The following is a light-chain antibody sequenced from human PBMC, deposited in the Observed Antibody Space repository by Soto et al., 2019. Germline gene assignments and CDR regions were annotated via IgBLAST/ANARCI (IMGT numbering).Light chain of an antibody. CDR1: QSVSSN. Sequence: EIVMTQSPATLSVSPGERATLSCRASQSVSSNLAWYQQKPGQAPRLLIYGSYTRATGVPARFSGSGSGTEFTLTISSLQSEDFAVYYCQQYYNWPPLTFGGGTKVEIK. V-gene: IGKV3-15*01. CDR2: GSY. CDR3: QQYYNWPPLT. J-gene: IGKJ4*01.